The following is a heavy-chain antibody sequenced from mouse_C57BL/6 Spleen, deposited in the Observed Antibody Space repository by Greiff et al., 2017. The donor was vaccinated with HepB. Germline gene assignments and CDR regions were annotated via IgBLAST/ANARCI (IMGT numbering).Heavy chain of an antibody. CDR3: ARYYYGSSGGY. V-gene: IGHV1-82*01. CDR1: GYAFSSSW. Sequence: VKLQESGPELVKPGASVKISCKASGYAFSSSWMNWVKQRPGKGLEWIGRIYPGDGDTNYNGKFKGKATLTADKSSSTAYMQLSSLTSEDSAVYFCARYYYGSSGGYWGQGTTLTVSS. J-gene: IGHJ2*01. CDR2: IYPGDGDT. D-gene: IGHD1-1*01.